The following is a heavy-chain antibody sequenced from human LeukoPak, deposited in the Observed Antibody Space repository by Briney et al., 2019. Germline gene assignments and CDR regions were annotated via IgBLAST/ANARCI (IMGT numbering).Heavy chain of an antibody. CDR3: ARDDYGWGSHPY. D-gene: IGHD3-10*01. CDR1: GFTFSSYG. J-gene: IGHJ4*02. V-gene: IGHV3-7*04. Sequence: GGSLRLSCAASGFTFSSYGMYWVRQAPGKGLEWVANIKPDGSEKAYVDSVKGRFTISRDNAKNSLYLQMNSLRAEDTAVYYCARDDYGWGSHPYWGQGTLVTVSS. CDR2: IKPDGSEK.